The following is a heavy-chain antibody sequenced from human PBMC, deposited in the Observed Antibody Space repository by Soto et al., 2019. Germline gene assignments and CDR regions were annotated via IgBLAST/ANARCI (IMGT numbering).Heavy chain of an antibody. D-gene: IGHD6-19*01. CDR1: GGTFSSYA. J-gene: IGHJ4*02. CDR3: ASGMGDSSGFPFDY. V-gene: IGHV1-69*13. CDR2: IIPIFGTT. Sequence: SVKVSCKASGGTFSSYAISWVRQAPGQGLEWMGGIIPIFGTTNYAQKFQGRVTITADESTSTAYMELRSLRSDDTAVYYCASGMGDSSGFPFDYWGQGTLVTVSS.